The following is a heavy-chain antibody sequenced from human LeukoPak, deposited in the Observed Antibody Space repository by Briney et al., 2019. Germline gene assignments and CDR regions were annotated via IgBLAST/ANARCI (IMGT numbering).Heavy chain of an antibody. CDR2: IYSGGST. CDR3: ARSFDGQPDY. J-gene: IGHJ4*02. Sequence: PGGSLRLSCVASGFTVSSNYMSWVRQAPGKGLEWVSVIYSGGSTYYADSVKGRFTISRDNSKNTLYLQMNSLRAEDTAVYYCARSFDGQPDYWGQGTLVTVSS. D-gene: IGHD2/OR15-2a*01. CDR1: GFTVSSNY. V-gene: IGHV3-53*01.